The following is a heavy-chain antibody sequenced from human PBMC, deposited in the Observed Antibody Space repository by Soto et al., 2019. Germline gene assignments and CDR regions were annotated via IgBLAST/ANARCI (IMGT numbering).Heavy chain of an antibody. CDR3: ARGPTGDYVSY. V-gene: IGHV4-59*01. J-gene: IGHJ4*02. Sequence: SETLSLTCTVSGGSISSYYWSWIRQPPGKGLEWIGYIYYSGSTNYNPSLKSRVTISVDTSKNQFSLKMSSVTAADTAVYYCARGPTGDYVSYWGQGTLVTVSS. CDR2: IYYSGST. CDR1: GGSISSYY. D-gene: IGHD4-17*01.